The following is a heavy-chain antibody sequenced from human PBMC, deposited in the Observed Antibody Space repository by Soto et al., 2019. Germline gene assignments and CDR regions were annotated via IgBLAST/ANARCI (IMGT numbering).Heavy chain of an antibody. Sequence: PGGSLRLSCAASGFTFSSYSMNWVRQAPGKGLEWVSSISSSSSYIYYADSVKGRFTISRDNAKNSLYLQMNSLRAEDTAVYYCARVGDIVVVPAGIAPPNWLDPWGQGTLVTVSS. CDR1: GFTFSSYS. J-gene: IGHJ5*02. V-gene: IGHV3-21*01. CDR3: ARVGDIVVVPAGIAPPNWLDP. D-gene: IGHD2-2*01. CDR2: ISSSSSYI.